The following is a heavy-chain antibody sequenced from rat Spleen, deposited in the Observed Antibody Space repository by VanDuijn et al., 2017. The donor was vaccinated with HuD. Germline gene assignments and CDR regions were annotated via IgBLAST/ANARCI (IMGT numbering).Heavy chain of an antibody. CDR2: ISYDGSST. Sequence: EVQLVESDGGLVQPGRSLKLSCAASGFTLSDHYMAWVRQAPTKGLEWVATISYDGSSTYYRDSVKGRFTISRDNAKSTLYLQMDSLRSEDTATYYCATYNSGYDWFAYWGQGTLATVSS. V-gene: IGHV5-29*01. CDR1: GFTLSDHY. CDR3: ATYNSGYDWFAY. J-gene: IGHJ3*01. D-gene: IGHD4-3*01.